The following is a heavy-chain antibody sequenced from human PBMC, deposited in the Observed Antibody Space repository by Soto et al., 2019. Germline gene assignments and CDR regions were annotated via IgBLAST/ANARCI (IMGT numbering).Heavy chain of an antibody. D-gene: IGHD1-26*01. CDR1: GGSVSSGSYY. J-gene: IGHJ4*02. CDR2: IYYSGST. V-gene: IGHV4-61*01. Sequence: SETLSLTCTVSGGSVSSGSYYWSWIRQPPGKGLERIGYIYYSGSTNYNPSLKSRVTISVDTSKNQFSLKLSSVTAADTAVYYCARVTALVGAKYYFDYWGQGTLVTVSS. CDR3: ARVTALVGAKYYFDY.